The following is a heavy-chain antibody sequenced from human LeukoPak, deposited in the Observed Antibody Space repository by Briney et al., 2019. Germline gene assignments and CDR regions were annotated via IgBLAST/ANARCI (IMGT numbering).Heavy chain of an antibody. CDR3: ARDLYQWLPSTRPRDYYYYMDV. D-gene: IGHD6-19*01. CDR1: GYTFTVYY. Sequence: ASVTVSCKASGYTFTVYYIHWVRQAPGQGLEYMGWINPNSGGTNYAQKFQGRVTMTRDTSISTAYMELSRLRSDDTAVYYCARDLYQWLPSTRPRDYYYYMDVWGEGTTVTVSS. V-gene: IGHV1-2*02. J-gene: IGHJ6*03. CDR2: INPNSGGT.